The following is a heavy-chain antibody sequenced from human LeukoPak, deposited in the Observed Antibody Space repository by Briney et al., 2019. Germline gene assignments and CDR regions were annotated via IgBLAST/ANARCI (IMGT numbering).Heavy chain of an antibody. Sequence: SETLSLTCSVSGDSLSSGSHHWSWIRQPAGKGLEWIGLIYATGSYSYNPALKSRVTISVDTSKNPFSLKLTSLTAADTAVYYCARINGLGGWASFDYWGQGTLVSVSS. V-gene: IGHV4-61*02. D-gene: IGHD6-19*01. CDR2: IYATGSY. CDR3: ARINGLGGWASFDY. J-gene: IGHJ4*02. CDR1: GDSLSSGSHH.